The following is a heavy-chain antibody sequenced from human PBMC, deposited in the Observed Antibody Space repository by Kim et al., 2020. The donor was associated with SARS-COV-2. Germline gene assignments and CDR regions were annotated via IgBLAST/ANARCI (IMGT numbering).Heavy chain of an antibody. J-gene: IGHJ4*02. CDR3: AKVGTTNWNDPYYVDY. V-gene: IGHV3-23*01. D-gene: IGHD1-1*01. CDR2: ISGSGGST. Sequence: GGSLRLSCAASGFNFSSYAMSWVRQAPGKGLEWVSAISGSGGSTYYADSVKGRFTISRDNSKNTLYLQMNSLRAEDTAVYYCAKVGTTNWNDPYYVDYWGQGTLVTVSS. CDR1: GFNFSSYA.